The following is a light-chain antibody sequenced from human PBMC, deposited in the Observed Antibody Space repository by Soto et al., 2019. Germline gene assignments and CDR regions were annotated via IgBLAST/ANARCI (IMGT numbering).Light chain of an antibody. CDR3: QQRNSYPGT. CDR1: QGISSY. J-gene: IGKJ4*01. Sequence: IQLTQSPSSLSASVGDRVTITCRASQGISSYLAWYQQKPGKAPKLLIYAASTLQSGVPSRFSGSESGTDFTLTISSLQPEDFATYYCQQRNSYPGTLGGGTKGDIK. CDR2: AAS. V-gene: IGKV1-9*01.